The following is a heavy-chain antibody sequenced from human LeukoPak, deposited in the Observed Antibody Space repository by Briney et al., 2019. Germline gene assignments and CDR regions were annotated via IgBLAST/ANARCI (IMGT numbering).Heavy chain of an antibody. CDR1: GFTFSSYG. D-gene: IGHD3-10*01. J-gene: IGHJ4*02. CDR3: ARSVLLWFGELPSFGEN. Sequence: GGSLRLSCAASGFTFSSYGMHWVRQAPGKGLEWVAVISYDGSNKYYADSVKGRFTISRDNSKNTLYLQMNSLRAEDTAVYYCARSVLLWFGELPSFGENWGQGTLVTVSS. CDR2: ISYDGSNK. V-gene: IGHV3-30*03.